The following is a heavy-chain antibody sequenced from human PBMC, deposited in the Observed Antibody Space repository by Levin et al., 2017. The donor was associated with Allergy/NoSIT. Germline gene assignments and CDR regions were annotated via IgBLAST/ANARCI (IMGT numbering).Heavy chain of an antibody. CDR3: ARETGRTTMFGEVDV. D-gene: IGHD3-3*01. CDR2: ITNISSST. Sequence: RPSETLSLTCAASGFTFGTYNMNWVRQAPGKGLEWLSSITNISSSTHYADSLEGRFTVSRDNAKNSLYLQMNSLRVEDTAVYYCARETGRTTMFGEVDVWGKGTTVTVSS. CDR1: GFTFGTYN. J-gene: IGHJ6*04. V-gene: IGHV3-21*01.